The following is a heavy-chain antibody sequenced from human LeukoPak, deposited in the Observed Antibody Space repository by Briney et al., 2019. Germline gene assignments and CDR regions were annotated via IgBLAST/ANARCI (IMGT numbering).Heavy chain of an antibody. CDR2: LSGSGGGT. D-gene: IGHD6-13*01. CDR1: GITLSNYG. V-gene: IGHV3-23*01. J-gene: IGHJ6*02. Sequence: GGSLRLSCAVSGITLSNYGMSWVRQAPGKGLEWVAGLSGSGGGTNYADSVQGRFTISRDNAKNSLYLQMNSLRAEDTAVYYCARDLWLQLADYYYYYGMDVWGQGTTVTVSS. CDR3: ARDLWLQLADYYYYYGMDV.